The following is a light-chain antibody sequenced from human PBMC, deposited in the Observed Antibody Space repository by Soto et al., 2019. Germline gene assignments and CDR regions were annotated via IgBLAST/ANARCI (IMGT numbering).Light chain of an antibody. J-gene: IGKJ1*01. CDR1: QSISTY. Sequence: QMTQSPSSLSASVGDRVNITCRASQSISTYLNWYQQKPGKAPKVLIYAASSLQSGVPSRFSGSGSGTDFTLTISRLEPEDFAVYYCQQYGSSPWTFGQGTKVDIK. CDR2: AAS. V-gene: IGKV1-39*01. CDR3: QQYGSSPWT.